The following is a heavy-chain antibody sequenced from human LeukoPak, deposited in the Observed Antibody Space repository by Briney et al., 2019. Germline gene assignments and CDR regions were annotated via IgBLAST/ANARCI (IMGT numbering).Heavy chain of an antibody. CDR1: GYTFTGYY. CDR3: ARGNDDSSDYYYGFDY. Sequence: ASVKVSCKASGYTFTGYYMHWVRQAPGQGLEWMGWINPNSGGTNYAQKFQGRVTMTRDTSISTAYMELSRLRSDDTAVYYCARGNDDSSDYYYGFDYWGQGTLVTVSS. J-gene: IGHJ4*02. CDR2: INPNSGGT. D-gene: IGHD3-22*01. V-gene: IGHV1-2*02.